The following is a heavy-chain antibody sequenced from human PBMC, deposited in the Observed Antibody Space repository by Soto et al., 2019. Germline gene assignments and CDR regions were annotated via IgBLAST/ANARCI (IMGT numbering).Heavy chain of an antibody. Sequence: PGGSLRLSCAASGFTFSSYSMNWVRQAPGKGLEWVSSISSSSSYIYYADSVKGRFTISRDNAKNSLYLQMNSLRAEDTAVYYFARDRGDYYHYYGRDVWAQGPTAPASS. V-gene: IGHV3-21*01. J-gene: IGHJ6*01. CDR3: ARDRGDYYHYYGRDV. CDR1: GFTFSSYS. D-gene: IGHD2-15*01. CDR2: ISSSSSYI.